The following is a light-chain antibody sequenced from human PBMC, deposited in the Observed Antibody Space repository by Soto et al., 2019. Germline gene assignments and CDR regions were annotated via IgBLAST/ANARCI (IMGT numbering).Light chain of an antibody. CDR2: GAS. CDR1: QSVSNSY. V-gene: IGKV3-20*01. Sequence: EIVLTQSPGTLSLSPGERATLSCRASQSVSNSYLAWHQQKPGQAPRLLIYGASSRTTGTPDRFSGSGSGTDFTLTISRREPEDFAVYYCQQYGSSPFTFGPGTKVDIK. CDR3: QQYGSSPFT. J-gene: IGKJ3*01.